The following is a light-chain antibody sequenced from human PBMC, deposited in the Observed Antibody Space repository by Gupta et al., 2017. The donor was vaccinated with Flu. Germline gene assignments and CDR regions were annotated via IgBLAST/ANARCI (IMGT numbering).Light chain of an antibody. V-gene: IGKV1-39*01. Sequence: DIQMTQSPSSLSASVGDRVSITCRASQSITTYLNWYQQKPGKAPKLLIFAASSLQSGAPSRFSGSGSGTDFTLTISKLQPEDFATYYCQQRDSIPGTFGQGTKMDIK. CDR3: QQRDSIPGT. CDR2: AAS. CDR1: QSITTY. J-gene: IGKJ2*02.